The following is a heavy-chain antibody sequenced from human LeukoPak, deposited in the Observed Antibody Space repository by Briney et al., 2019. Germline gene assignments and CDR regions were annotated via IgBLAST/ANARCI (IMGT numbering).Heavy chain of an antibody. Sequence: ASVKVSCKASGYTFTGYYMHWVRQAPGQGLEWMGWINPNSGGTNYAQKFQGRVTMTRDTSISTAYMELSRLRSDDTAVYYCAREGYCSSTSCYLVVDYWGQGTLVTVSS. CDR2: INPNSGGT. D-gene: IGHD2-2*01. J-gene: IGHJ4*02. CDR1: GYTFTGYY. V-gene: IGHV1-2*02. CDR3: AREGYCSSTSCYLVVDY.